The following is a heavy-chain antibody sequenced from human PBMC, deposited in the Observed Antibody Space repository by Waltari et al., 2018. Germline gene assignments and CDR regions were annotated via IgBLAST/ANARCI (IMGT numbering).Heavy chain of an antibody. Sequence: EVQLVESGGGLVQPGRSLRLSCAASGFTFDDYAMHWVRQAPGKGLEWVSGISWNSGSIGYADSVKGRFTSSRDNAKNSLYLQMNSLRAEDTALYYCAKASKPLDIVAETDYWGQGTLVTVSS. CDR1: GFTFDDYA. V-gene: IGHV3-9*01. D-gene: IGHD5-12*01. J-gene: IGHJ4*02. CDR2: ISWNSGSI. CDR3: AKASKPLDIVAETDY.